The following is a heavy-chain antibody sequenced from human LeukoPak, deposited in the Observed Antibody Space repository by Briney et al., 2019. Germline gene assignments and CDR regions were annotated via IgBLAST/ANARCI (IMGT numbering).Heavy chain of an antibody. D-gene: IGHD1-26*01. Sequence: GGSLRLSCAASGFTFSSYAMNWVRQAPGKGLEWVSAISGSGVTTYYAGSVRGRFTISRDNSKNTLYLQMNSLRAEDTAVYYCAKWGVGATNGGWDYWGQGTLVTVSS. CDR3: AKWGVGATNGGWDY. CDR2: ISGSGVTT. CDR1: GFTFSSYA. J-gene: IGHJ4*02. V-gene: IGHV3-23*01.